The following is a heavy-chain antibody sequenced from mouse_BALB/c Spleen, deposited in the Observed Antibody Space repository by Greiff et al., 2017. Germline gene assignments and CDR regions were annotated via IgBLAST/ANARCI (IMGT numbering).Heavy chain of an antibody. Sequence: VQLQQPGAELVMPGASVKMSCKASGYTFTDYWMHWVKQRPGQGLEWIGAIDTSDSYTSYNQKFKGKATLTVDESSSTAYMQLSSLTSEDSAVYYCANWDGGFAYWGQGTLVTVSA. J-gene: IGHJ3*01. CDR1: GYTFTDYW. V-gene: IGHV1-69*01. D-gene: IGHD4-1*01. CDR3: ANWDGGFAY. CDR2: IDTSDSYT.